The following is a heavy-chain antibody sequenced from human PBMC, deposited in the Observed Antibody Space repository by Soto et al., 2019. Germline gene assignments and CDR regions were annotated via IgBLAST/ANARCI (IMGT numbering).Heavy chain of an antibody. Sequence: ASVKVSCKASGYTFTSYGISWVRQAPGQGLEWMGWISAYNGNTNYAQKLQGRVTMTTDTSTSTAYMELRSLRSDDTAVYYCARDSEGEAYYYDSSGYQGGREYWGQGTLVTVSS. J-gene: IGHJ4*02. D-gene: IGHD3-22*01. V-gene: IGHV1-18*01. CDR2: ISAYNGNT. CDR1: GYTFTSYG. CDR3: ARDSEGEAYYYDSSGYQGGREY.